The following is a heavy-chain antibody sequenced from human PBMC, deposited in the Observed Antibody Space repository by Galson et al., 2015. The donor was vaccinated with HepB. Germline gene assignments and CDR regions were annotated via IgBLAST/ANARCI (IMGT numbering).Heavy chain of an antibody. CDR3: ARVVPPDIVVVPSLLGCPFDP. CDR1: GGSIRSGDYY. Sequence: LSLTCSVSGGSIRSGDYYWSWIRQPPRKGQEWIGYIYYSGSTYYNPSLKSRVTISVDTSKNQFSLKLSSVTAADTAVYYCARVVPPDIVVVPSLLGCPFDPWGQGTLVTVSS. V-gene: IGHV4-30-4*01. J-gene: IGHJ5*02. CDR2: IYYSGST. D-gene: IGHD2-2*01.